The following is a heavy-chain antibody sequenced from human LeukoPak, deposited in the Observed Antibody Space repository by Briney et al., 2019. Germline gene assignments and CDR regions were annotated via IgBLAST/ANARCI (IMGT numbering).Heavy chain of an antibody. Sequence: SVKVSCKASGGTFSSYAISWVRQAPGQGLEWMGGIIPIFGTANYAQKFQGRVTITADESTSTAYMELSSLRSEDTAVYYCARGSVPTTYYYDSSGYYYPFDYWGQGTLVTVSS. CDR2: IIPIFGTA. CDR3: ARGSVPTTYYYDSSGYYYPFDY. D-gene: IGHD3-22*01. V-gene: IGHV1-69*13. J-gene: IGHJ4*02. CDR1: GGTFSSYA.